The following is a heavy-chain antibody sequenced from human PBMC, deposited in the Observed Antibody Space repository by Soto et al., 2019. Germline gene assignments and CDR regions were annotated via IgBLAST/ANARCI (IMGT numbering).Heavy chain of an antibody. CDR2: MNPNNGNT. CDR1: AYTFTSYD. V-gene: IGHV1-8*01. CDR3: AILVDTATDYYGMDV. J-gene: IGHJ6*02. Sequence: ASVKVSCKAAAYTFTSYDINWVRQATGQDFEWMGWMNPNNGNTAYAQKLQGRVTMTTDTSTSTAYMELRSLRSDDTAVYYCAILVDTATDYYGMDVWGQGTTVTVSS. D-gene: IGHD5-18*01.